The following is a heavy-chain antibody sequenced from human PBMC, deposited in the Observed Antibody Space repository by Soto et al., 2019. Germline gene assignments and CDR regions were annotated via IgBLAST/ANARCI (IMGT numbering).Heavy chain of an antibody. CDR2: ISGSGGST. V-gene: IGHV3-23*01. CDR3: AKVIWGSYRRQEKVFAY. Sequence: PGGSLRLSCAASGFTFSSYAMTWVRQAPGKGLEWVSAISGSGGSTYYADSVKGRFTISRDNSKNTLYLQMNSLRAEDTAVYYCAKVIWGSYRRQEKVFAYWGKGTLVPVSP. CDR1: GFTFSSYA. J-gene: IGHJ4*02. D-gene: IGHD3-16*02.